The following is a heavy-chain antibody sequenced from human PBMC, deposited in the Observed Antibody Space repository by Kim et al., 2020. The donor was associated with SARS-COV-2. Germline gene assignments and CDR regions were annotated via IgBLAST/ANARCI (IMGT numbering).Heavy chain of an antibody. CDR2: INTNTGNP. J-gene: IGHJ3*02. CDR3: ARDSSNGVVAFDI. D-gene: IGHD6-25*01. V-gene: IGHV7-4-1*02. Sequence: ASVKVSCTASGSSFSSHAMNWVRQAPGQGLEWMGWINTNTGNPSYAQGFTGRFVFSLDTSVSTTYLQIRSLKAEDTAIYYCARDSSNGVVAFDIWGQGAM. CDR1: GSSFSSHA.